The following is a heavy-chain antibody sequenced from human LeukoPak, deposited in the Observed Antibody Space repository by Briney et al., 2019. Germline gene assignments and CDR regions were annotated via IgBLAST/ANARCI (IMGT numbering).Heavy chain of an antibody. CDR3: ARAQPERYCSGGSCYSVWYYFDY. Sequence: SQTLSLTCTVSGGSISSGSYYWSWIRQPAGKGLEWIGRIYTSGSTNYNPSLKSRVTISVDTSKNQFSLKLSSVTAADPAVYYCARAQPERYCSGGSCYSVWYYFDYWGQGTLVTVSS. CDR1: GGSISSGSYY. J-gene: IGHJ4*02. CDR2: IYTSGST. D-gene: IGHD2-15*01. V-gene: IGHV4-61*02.